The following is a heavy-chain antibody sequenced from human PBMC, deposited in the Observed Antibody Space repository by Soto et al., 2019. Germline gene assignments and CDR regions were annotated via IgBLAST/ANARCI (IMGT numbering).Heavy chain of an antibody. D-gene: IGHD3-16*01. CDR2: IYYSGST. CDR3: SRRHVSCWGITTASYYYGMDV. V-gene: IGHV4-39*01. J-gene: IGHJ6*02. CDR1: GGSISSSSYY. Sequence: PSETLSLTCTVSGGSISSSSYYWGWIRQPPGKGLEWIGSIYYSGSTYYNPSLKSRVTISVDTSKNQFSLKLSSVTAADTAAYYCSRRHVSCWGITTASYYYGMDVWGQGTTVTVSS.